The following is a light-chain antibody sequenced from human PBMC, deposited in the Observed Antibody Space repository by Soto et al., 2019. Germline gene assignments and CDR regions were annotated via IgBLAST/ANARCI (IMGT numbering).Light chain of an antibody. V-gene: IGKV1-39*01. CDR3: QQSYSTSIT. Sequence: TQSPATLSASVGDRVTITCRASQSISNWLAWYQQKPGKAPKLLIYAASSLQSGVPSRFSGSGSGTDFTLTISSLQPEDFATYYCQQSYSTSITFGQGTRLEIK. CDR1: QSISNW. CDR2: AAS. J-gene: IGKJ5*01.